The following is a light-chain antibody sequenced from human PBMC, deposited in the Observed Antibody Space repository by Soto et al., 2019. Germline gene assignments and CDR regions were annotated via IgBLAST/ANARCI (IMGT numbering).Light chain of an antibody. CDR3: QQYDGSALI. Sequence: EIVLTQSPGTLSLSPGERATLSCRASQSVSTAYLGWYQLKPAQAPRLLIYGTSNRANGIPDRFTGSGSGTNFSLTISSLEPEDFAVYVCQQYDGSALIFGPGTKVEVK. CDR2: GTS. V-gene: IGKV3-20*01. CDR1: QSVSTAY. J-gene: IGKJ3*01.